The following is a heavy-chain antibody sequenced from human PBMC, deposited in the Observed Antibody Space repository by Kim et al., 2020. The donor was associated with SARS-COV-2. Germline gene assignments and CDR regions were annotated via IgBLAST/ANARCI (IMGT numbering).Heavy chain of an antibody. V-gene: IGHV1-69*13. CDR2: IIPTFGSA. Sequence: SVKVSCKASGGTFRMYTISWIRQAPGQGLEWMGGIIPTFGSANYAQRFQGRVTITADESTSTAYMALSSLRSDDTAVYFCAKDAPSPHNIGPVTPANFPLAFWGQGTLVTVSS. CDR3: AKDAPSPHNIGPVTPANFPLAF. D-gene: IGHD2-2*01. J-gene: IGHJ4*02. CDR1: GGTFRMYT.